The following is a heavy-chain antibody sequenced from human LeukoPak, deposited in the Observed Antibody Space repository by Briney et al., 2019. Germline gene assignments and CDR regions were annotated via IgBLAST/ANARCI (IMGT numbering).Heavy chain of an antibody. D-gene: IGHD2-2*02. CDR2: MNPNSGNT. Sequence: ASVKVSCKASGYTFTSYDINWVRQATGQGLEWMGWMNPNSGNTGYAQKFQGRVTITRNTSISTAYMELSSLRSEDTAVYYCARGFRYCSSTSCYTGAFDIWGQGTMVTVSS. CDR3: ARGFRYCSSTSCYTGAFDI. V-gene: IGHV1-8*03. J-gene: IGHJ3*02. CDR1: GYTFTSYD.